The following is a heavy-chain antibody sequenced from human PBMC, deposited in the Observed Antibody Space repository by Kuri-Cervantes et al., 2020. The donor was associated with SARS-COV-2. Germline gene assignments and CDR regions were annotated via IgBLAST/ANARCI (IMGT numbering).Heavy chain of an antibody. CDR3: ARGRSEVRGVMPEARGGPDAFDI. CDR2: ISYDGSNK. Sequence: GGSLRLSCAASGFTFSSYDMHWVRQAPGKGLEWVAVISYDGSNKYYADSVKGRFTISRDNSKNTLYLQMNSLRAEDTAVYYCARGRSEVRGVMPEARGGPDAFDIWGQGTMVTVSS. J-gene: IGHJ3*02. CDR1: GFTFSSYD. D-gene: IGHD3-10*01. V-gene: IGHV3-30*01.